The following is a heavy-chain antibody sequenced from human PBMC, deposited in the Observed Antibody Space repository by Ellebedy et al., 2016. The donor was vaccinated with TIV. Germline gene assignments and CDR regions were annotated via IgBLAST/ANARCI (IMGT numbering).Heavy chain of an antibody. D-gene: IGHD1-26*01. V-gene: IGHV1-46*01. CDR1: GYILTSYY. J-gene: IGHJ4*02. CDR2: MNPSGGTT. Sequence: AASVKVSYKATGYILTSYYMHWVRQAPGQGLEWMGVMNPSGGTTLNPQKFQGRVKVTRDTSTSTIYMELSSLTSDDTAVYYCARGRSVGSHPFDNWGQGTLVTVSS. CDR3: ARGRSVGSHPFDN.